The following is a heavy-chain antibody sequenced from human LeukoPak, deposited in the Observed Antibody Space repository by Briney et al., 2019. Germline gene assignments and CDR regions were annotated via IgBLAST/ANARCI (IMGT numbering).Heavy chain of an antibody. CDR1: GGSISSYY. V-gene: IGHV4-4*07. Sequence: PSETLSLTCTVSGGSISSYYWSWIRQPAGKGLEWIGRIYTSGSTNYNPSLKSRVTMSVDTSKNQFSLKLSSVTAADTAVYYCARDILYDFWSGYPYYVDVWGKGTTVTVSS. D-gene: IGHD3-3*01. CDR2: IYTSGST. CDR3: ARDILYDFWSGYPYYVDV. J-gene: IGHJ6*03.